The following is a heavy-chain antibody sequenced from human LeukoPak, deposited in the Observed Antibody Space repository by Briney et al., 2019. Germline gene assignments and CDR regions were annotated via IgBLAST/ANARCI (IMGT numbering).Heavy chain of an antibody. V-gene: IGHV1-2*02. CDR2: INPNSGGT. CDR3: VRDPATTPNYYYYYYGMDV. D-gene: IGHD2-15*01. J-gene: IGHJ6*02. Sequence: AASVKVSCKASGYTFTGYYMHWVRQAPGQGLEWMGWINPNSGGTNYAQKFQGRVTMTRDTSISTAYMELSRLRSDDTAVYYCVRDPATTPNYYYYYYGMDVWGQGTTVTVSS. CDR1: GYTFTGYY.